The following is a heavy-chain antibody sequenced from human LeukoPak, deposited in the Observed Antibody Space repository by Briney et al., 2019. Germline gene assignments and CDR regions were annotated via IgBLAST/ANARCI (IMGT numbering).Heavy chain of an antibody. CDR3: ARDRAGYSSSWYFSFDY. Sequence: GGSLRLSCAASGFTFSSYAMHWVRQAPGKGLEWVAVISYDGSSKYYADSVKGRFTISRDNSKNTLYLQMNSLRAEDTAVYYCARDRAGYSSSWYFSFDYWGQGTLVTVSS. D-gene: IGHD6-13*01. J-gene: IGHJ4*02. V-gene: IGHV3-30*04. CDR1: GFTFSSYA. CDR2: ISYDGSSK.